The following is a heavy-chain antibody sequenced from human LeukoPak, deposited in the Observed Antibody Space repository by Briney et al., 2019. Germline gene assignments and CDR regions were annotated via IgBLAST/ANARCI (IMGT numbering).Heavy chain of an antibody. CDR2: IYFSGST. Sequence: SETLSLTCTVSSGSIISSNYYWGWIRQPPGKGLEWIGSIYFSGSTNFNPSLKSRLTMSVDTSKNQFSLNLRSVTAADTAVYXXXXQXIGHASTFYWGQGTLVIVSS. CDR1: SGSIISSNYY. D-gene: IGHD2-2*01. V-gene: IGHV4-39*01. CDR3: XXQXIGHASTFY. J-gene: IGHJ4*02.